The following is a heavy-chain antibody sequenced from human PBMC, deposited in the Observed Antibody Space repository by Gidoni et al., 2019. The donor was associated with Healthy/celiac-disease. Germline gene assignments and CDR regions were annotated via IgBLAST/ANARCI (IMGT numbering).Heavy chain of an antibody. V-gene: IGHV3-23*01. D-gene: IGHD2-2*01. CDR2: ISGSGGST. J-gene: IGHJ3*02. CDR3: AKDLKRYCSSTSCSDAFDI. CDR1: GFTFSSYA. Sequence: EVQLLESGGGLVQPGGSLRLSCAASGFTFSSYAMSWVRQAPGKGLELVSDISGSGGSTYYADSVKVRFTISRDNSKNTLYLQMNSLRAEDTAVYYCAKDLKRYCSSTSCSDAFDIWGQGTMVTVSS.